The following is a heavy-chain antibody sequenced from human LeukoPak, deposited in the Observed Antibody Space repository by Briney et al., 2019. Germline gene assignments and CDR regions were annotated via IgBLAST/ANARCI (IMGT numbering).Heavy chain of an antibody. CDR1: GFTVSSNY. V-gene: IGHV3-11*04. D-gene: IGHD3-10*01. J-gene: IGHJ4*02. CDR2: ISSSGSTI. CDR3: ARGMIMVRGVDY. Sequence: GGSLRLSCAASGFTVSSNYMSWVRQAPGKGLEWVSYISSSGSTIYYADSVKGRFTISRDNAKNSLYLQMNSLRAEDTAVYYCARGMIMVRGVDYWGQGTLVTVSS.